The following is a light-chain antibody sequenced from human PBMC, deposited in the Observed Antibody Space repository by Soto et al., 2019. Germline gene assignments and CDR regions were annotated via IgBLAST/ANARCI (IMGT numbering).Light chain of an antibody. CDR3: SSYASTSTAV. CDR2: EVN. Sequence: QSALTQPASVSGSPGQAITISCTGNSGDVGAYNYVSWYQQHPGKAPKLMIYEVNYRPSGVSNRFSGSKSGITASLTISGRQAEDEADYYCSSYASTSTAVFGTGTKLTVL. CDR1: SGDVGAYNY. J-gene: IGLJ1*01. V-gene: IGLV2-14*01.